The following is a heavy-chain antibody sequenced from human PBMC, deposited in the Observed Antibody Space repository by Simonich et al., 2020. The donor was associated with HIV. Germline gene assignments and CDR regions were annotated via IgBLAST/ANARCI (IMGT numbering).Heavy chain of an antibody. Sequence: QVQLQESGPGLVKPSETLSLTCTVSNGSISNYYWSWIRQPPRKELEWIGYIYYGRKTNNTTSLPSRVTMSVETSKNQFSRKLTSVTTADTALYYCARHSVDGLRFLGWLLSYYFDYWGQGTLVTVSS. J-gene: IGHJ4*02. V-gene: IGHV4-59*08. D-gene: IGHD3-3*01. CDR3: ARHSVDGLRFLGWLLSYYFDY. CDR2: IYYGRKT. CDR1: NGSISNYY.